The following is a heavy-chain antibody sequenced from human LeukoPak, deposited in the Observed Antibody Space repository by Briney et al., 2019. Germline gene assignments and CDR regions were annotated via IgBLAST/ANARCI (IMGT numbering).Heavy chain of an antibody. CDR1: GGSISSGGYY. V-gene: IGHV4-30-2*01. J-gene: IGHJ4*02. D-gene: IGHD3-3*01. CDR3: ARAWTGDFWSGYHGYYFDY. Sequence: SQTLSLTCTVSGGSISSGGYYWSWIRQPPGKGLEWIGEINHSGSTNYNPSLKSRVTISVDTSKNQFSLKLSSVTAADTAVYYCARAWTGDFWSGYHGYYFDYWGQGTLVTVSS. CDR2: INHSGST.